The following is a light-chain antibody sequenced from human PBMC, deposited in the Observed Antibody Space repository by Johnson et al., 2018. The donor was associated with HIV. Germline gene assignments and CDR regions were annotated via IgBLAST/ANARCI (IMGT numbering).Light chain of an antibody. Sequence: QSVLTQSPSASGTPGQRVTISCSGSSSNIGSNTVNWYQQLPGTAPKLLIYRNNQRPSGVPDRFSGSKSGTSASLAISGLQAEAEADYYCAAWDDSLNGFYVFGTGTKVTVL. CDR1: SSNIGSNT. J-gene: IGLJ1*01. V-gene: IGLV1-44*01. CDR3: AAWDDSLNGFYV. CDR2: RNN.